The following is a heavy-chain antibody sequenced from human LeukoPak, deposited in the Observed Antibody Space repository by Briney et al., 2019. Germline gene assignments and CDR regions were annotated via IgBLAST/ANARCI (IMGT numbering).Heavy chain of an antibody. V-gene: IGHV4-59*01. D-gene: IGHD6-13*01. CDR1: GGSISSYY. CDR3: ARGISLGIAAAGCRH. CDR2: IYYGGST. Sequence: VRPSETLSLTCTVSGGSISSYYWSWIRQPPGKGLEWIGDIYYGGSTNYNPSLKSRVTISVDTSKNQFSLKLSSVTAADAAVYYCARGISLGIAAAGCRHWGQGTLVTVS. J-gene: IGHJ4*02.